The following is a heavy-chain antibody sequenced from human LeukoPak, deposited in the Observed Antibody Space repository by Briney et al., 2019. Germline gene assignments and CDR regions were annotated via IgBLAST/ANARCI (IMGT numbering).Heavy chain of an antibody. CDR2: IKPDGSEK. J-gene: IGHJ6*03. CDR3: ARDGCTSTSCYTRGDV. D-gene: IGHD2-2*02. V-gene: IGHV3-7*01. Sequence: PGGSLRLSCAAAGITFSSNWMSWVGQAPGKGLEWVANIKPDGSEKYYVDSVKGRFTISRDNAKNSLYLQMNSLRAEDSAVYYCARDGCTSTSCYTRGDVWGKGTMVTVSS. CDR1: GITFSSNW.